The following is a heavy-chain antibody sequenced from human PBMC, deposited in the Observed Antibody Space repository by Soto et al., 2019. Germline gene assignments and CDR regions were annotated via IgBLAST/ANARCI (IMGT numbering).Heavy chain of an antibody. J-gene: IGHJ4*02. CDR2: IIPIFGTA. V-gene: IGHV1-69*12. Sequence: QVQLVQSGAEVKKPGSSVKVSCKASGGTFSSYAISWVRQXPGQGLEWMGGIIPIFGTANYAQKFQGRVTITADESTSTAYMELSXLXSEDTAVYYCAREAVAADSHYFDYWGQGTLVTVSS. D-gene: IGHD6-13*01. CDR1: GGTFSSYA. CDR3: AREAVAADSHYFDY.